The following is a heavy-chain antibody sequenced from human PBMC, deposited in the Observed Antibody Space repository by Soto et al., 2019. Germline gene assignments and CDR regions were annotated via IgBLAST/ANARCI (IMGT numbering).Heavy chain of an antibody. Sequence: ASVKVSCKASGYTFTSYAMHWVRQAPGQRLEWMGWINAGNGNTKYSQKFQGRVTITRDTSASTAYMELSSLRSEDTAVYYCARVPVRGVEDWFDPWGQGTLVTVSS. J-gene: IGHJ5*02. CDR1: GYTFTSYA. D-gene: IGHD3-10*01. CDR2: INAGNGNT. V-gene: IGHV1-3*01. CDR3: ARVPVRGVEDWFDP.